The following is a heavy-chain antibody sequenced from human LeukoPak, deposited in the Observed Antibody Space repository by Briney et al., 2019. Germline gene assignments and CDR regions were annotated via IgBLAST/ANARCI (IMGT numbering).Heavy chain of an antibody. Sequence: GGTLRLSCAASGFTFSSYGMSWVRQAPGKGLMWVSRIHRDGSSTTYADSVKGRFTISRDNVKNTVYLQMNSLRAEDTAVYYCAREGYAGSFDYWGQGTLVTVSS. J-gene: IGHJ4*02. CDR2: IHRDGSST. V-gene: IGHV3-74*01. CDR1: GFTFSSYG. D-gene: IGHD1-1*01. CDR3: AREGYAGSFDY.